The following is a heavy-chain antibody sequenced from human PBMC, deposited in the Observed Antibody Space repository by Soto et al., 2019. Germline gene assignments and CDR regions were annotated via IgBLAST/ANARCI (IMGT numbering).Heavy chain of an antibody. CDR1: GFTFRTYW. CDR3: ARGTPTPGIDF. V-gene: IGHV3-7*03. CDR2: IDQDGSRR. J-gene: IGHJ4*02. D-gene: IGHD1-7*01. Sequence: EVQLVESGGGLVQSGGSLRLACAASGFTFRTYWMNWVRQAPGKGLEWLVNIDQDGSRRYYVDSVKGRFTVSRDNAKNSLYLQMDSLRAEDTAVYYCARGTPTPGIDFWGQGTLVTVSS.